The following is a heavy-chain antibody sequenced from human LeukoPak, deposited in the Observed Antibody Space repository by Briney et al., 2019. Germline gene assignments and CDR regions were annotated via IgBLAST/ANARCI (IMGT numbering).Heavy chain of an antibody. CDR3: ARGGYYDSSGYPLGGY. CDR1: GGSFSAYY. CDR2: INHSGST. Sequence: PSETLSLTSAVYGGSFSAYYWSWIRQPPGKGLEWIGEINHSGSTNYNPSLKSRVTISVDTSKNQFSLKLSSVTAADTAVYYCARGGYYDSSGYPLGGYWGQGTLVTVSS. V-gene: IGHV4-34*01. D-gene: IGHD3-22*01. J-gene: IGHJ4*02.